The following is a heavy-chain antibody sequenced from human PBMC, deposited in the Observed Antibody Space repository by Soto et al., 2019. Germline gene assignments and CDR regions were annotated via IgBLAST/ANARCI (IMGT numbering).Heavy chain of an antibody. CDR3: SEDRPDIGVGLWV. V-gene: IGHV1-58*02. Sequence: SVKVSCKASVSGFISSGIQWVRQAHGQRLEWIGWIVVGSGQTYYAQNFRGRVAITRDTSTATAYIELTGLTSEHTAVHFCSEDRPDIGVGLWVGGQGSTATV. J-gene: IGHJ6*02. CDR2: IVVGSGQT. CDR1: VSGFISSG. D-gene: IGHD2-15*01.